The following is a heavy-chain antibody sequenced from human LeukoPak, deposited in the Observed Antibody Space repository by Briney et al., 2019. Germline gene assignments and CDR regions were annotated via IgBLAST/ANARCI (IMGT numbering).Heavy chain of an antibody. V-gene: IGHV1-8*01. D-gene: IGHD2-2*01. CDR2: MNPNSGHT. CDR3: ATWGIVVVPAAIYYYYYMDV. CDR1: GYTFTSYD. Sequence: ASVRVSCEASGYTFTSYDINWVRQATGQGLEWMGWMNPNSGHTGYAQKFQGRVTMTRNTSISTAYMELSSLRSEDTAVYYCATWGIVVVPAAIYYYYYMDVWGKGTTVTVSS. J-gene: IGHJ6*03.